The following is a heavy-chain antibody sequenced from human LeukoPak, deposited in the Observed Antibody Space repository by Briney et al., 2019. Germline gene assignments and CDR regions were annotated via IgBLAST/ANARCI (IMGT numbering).Heavy chain of an antibody. CDR1: GFTFSSYS. D-gene: IGHD3-10*01. CDR2: ISSASSYI. Sequence: GGSLRLSCAASGFTFSSYSMNWVRQAPGKGLEWVSSISSASSYIKYADSLEGRFTISRDNARNSLYLQMNSLRAEDTAVYYCARDYYGSGSYSSFDAFDIWGQGTMVIVSS. V-gene: IGHV3-21*01. J-gene: IGHJ3*02. CDR3: ARDYYGSGSYSSFDAFDI.